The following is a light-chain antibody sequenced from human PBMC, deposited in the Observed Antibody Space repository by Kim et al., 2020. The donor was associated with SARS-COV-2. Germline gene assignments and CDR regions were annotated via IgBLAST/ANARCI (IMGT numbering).Light chain of an antibody. CDR3: QVWDSSSDHVV. V-gene: IGLV3-21*04. CDR2: YDS. J-gene: IGLJ2*01. CDR1: NIGSKS. Sequence: APGKTARITWGGNNIGSKSVPWYQQKPGQAPVLVIYYDSDRPSGIPERFSGSNSGNTATLTISRVEAGDEADYYCQVWDSSSDHVVFGGGTKLTVL.